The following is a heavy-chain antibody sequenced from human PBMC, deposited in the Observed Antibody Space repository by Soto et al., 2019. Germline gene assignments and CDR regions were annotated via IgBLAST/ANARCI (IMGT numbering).Heavy chain of an antibody. CDR1: GYTFTSYG. V-gene: IGHV1-18*01. Sequence: QVQLVQSGAEVKKPGASVKVSCKASGYTFTSYGISWVRQAPGQGLGWMGGISAYNGKKKYAQKLQGRVSMTTDTSTSTAYMELRSLRSDDTAVYYCARDLGQQLFDYWGQGTLVTVSS. CDR3: ARDLGQQLFDY. D-gene: IGHD6-13*01. J-gene: IGHJ4*02. CDR2: ISAYNGKK.